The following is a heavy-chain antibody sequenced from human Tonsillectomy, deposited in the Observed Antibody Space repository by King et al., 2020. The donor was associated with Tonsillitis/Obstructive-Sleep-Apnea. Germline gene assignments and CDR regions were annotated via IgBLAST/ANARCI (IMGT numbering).Heavy chain of an antibody. V-gene: IGHV1-69*12. Sequence: QLVQSGAELKKPGSSVKVSCKASGGTFDSFGYNWVRQAPGQGLEWVGGIIPILRTTENAENVQGRVTISADASTSTVYMELSSLRSDDTAMYYCARIGRIASAGPFDFWGQGPLVTVSS. CDR1: GGTFDSFG. J-gene: IGHJ4*02. CDR3: ARIGRIASAGPFDF. CDR2: IIPILRTT. D-gene: IGHD6-13*01.